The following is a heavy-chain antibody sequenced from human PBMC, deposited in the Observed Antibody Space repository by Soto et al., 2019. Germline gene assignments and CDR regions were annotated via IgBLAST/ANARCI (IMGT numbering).Heavy chain of an antibody. CDR1: GYTFTSYG. CDR2: ISAHNGNT. V-gene: IGHV1-18*01. D-gene: IGHD1-1*01. Sequence: QVHLVQSGAEVKKPGASVKVSCKASGYTFTSYGITWVRQAPGQGLEWMGWISAHNGNTDYAQKLQGRDIVTRDTSTSTAYMELRSRRSDDTAVYYWARGRYGDYWGQGALVTVSS. CDR3: ARGRYGDY. J-gene: IGHJ4*02.